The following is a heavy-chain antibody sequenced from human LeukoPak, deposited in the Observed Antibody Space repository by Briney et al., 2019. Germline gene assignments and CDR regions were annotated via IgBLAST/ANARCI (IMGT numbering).Heavy chain of an antibody. V-gene: IGHV3-23*01. Sequence: GGSLRLSCAASGFTVSSNYMSWVRQAPGKGLEWVSAISGSGGSTYYADSVKGRFTISRDNSKNTLYLQMNSLRAEDTAVYYCAKTTYGGNSGGYWGQGTLVTVSS. CDR1: GFTVSSNY. J-gene: IGHJ4*02. D-gene: IGHD4-23*01. CDR2: ISGSGGST. CDR3: AKTTYGGNSGGY.